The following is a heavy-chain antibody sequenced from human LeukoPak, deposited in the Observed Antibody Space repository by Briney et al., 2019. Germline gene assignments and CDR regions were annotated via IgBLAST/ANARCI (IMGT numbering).Heavy chain of an antibody. CDR2: IYTSGRT. V-gene: IGHV4-61*09. CDR3: ASWDFAVASAVISFQH. Sequence: SETLSLTCSVSGDSITNGNYHWSWLRQPAGRGLEWIGQIYTSGRTNYSPSLKSRVTISMDTSKNQFSLKLSSVTAADTAVYYCASWDFAVASAVISFQHWGQGTLVTVSS. CDR1: GDSITNGNYH. D-gene: IGHD2-2*01. J-gene: IGHJ1*01.